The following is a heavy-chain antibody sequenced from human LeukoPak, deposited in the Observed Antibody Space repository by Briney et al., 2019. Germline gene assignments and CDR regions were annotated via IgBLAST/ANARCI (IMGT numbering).Heavy chain of an antibody. Sequence: KTSETLSLTCTVSGGSISSYYWSWIRQPPGKGLEWIGYIYYSGSTNYNPSLKSRVTISVDTSKNQFSLKLSSVTAADTAVYYCAREGHYYDSSGYLEIWGQGTLVTVSS. D-gene: IGHD3-22*01. J-gene: IGHJ4*02. CDR3: AREGHYYDSSGYLEI. V-gene: IGHV4-59*01. CDR2: IYYSGST. CDR1: GGSISSYY.